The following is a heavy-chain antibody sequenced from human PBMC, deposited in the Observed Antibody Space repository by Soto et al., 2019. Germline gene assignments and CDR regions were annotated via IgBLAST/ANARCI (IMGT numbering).Heavy chain of an antibody. CDR3: AKVRYRIAAAGTGVY. J-gene: IGHJ4*02. CDR2: ISGSGGST. CDR1: GFTFSSYA. Sequence: GGSLTLSCAASGFTFSSYAMSWVRQAPGKGLEWVSAISGSGGSTYYADSEKGRFTISRDNSKNTLYLQMNSLGAEDTAVYYCAKVRYRIAAAGTGVYWGQGTLVTVSS. D-gene: IGHD6-13*01. V-gene: IGHV3-23*01.